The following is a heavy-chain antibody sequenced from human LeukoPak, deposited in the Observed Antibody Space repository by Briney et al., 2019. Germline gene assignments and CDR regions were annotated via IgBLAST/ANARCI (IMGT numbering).Heavy chain of an antibody. CDR1: GFTFSSYA. D-gene: IGHD4-17*01. Sequence: GGSLRLSCAASGFTFSSYAMHSVRQAPGKGLEWVAVISYAGSNKYSAESVKGRFTISRDNSKNTLYLQMNSLRAEDTAVYYCARDTDDEGDYWGQGTLVTVSS. V-gene: IGHV3-30*01. CDR2: ISYAGSNK. CDR3: ARDTDDEGDY. J-gene: IGHJ4*02.